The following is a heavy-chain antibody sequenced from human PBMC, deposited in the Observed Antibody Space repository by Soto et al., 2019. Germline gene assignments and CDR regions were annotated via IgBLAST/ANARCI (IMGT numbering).Heavy chain of an antibody. J-gene: IGHJ5*02. V-gene: IGHV4-31*03. CDR3: ARGMYNWFDP. CDR1: GGSISSGGYY. Sequence: SETLSLTCTVSGGSISSGGYYWSWIRQHPGKGLEWIGYIYYSGSTYYNPSLKSRVTISVDTSKNQFSLKLSSVTAADTAVYYCARGMYNWFDPWGQGTLVTVSS. CDR2: IYYSGST.